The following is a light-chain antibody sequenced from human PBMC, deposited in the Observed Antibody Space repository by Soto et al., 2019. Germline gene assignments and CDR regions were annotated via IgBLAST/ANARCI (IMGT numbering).Light chain of an antibody. CDR1: SSDVGGYKY. J-gene: IGLJ1*01. CDR2: DVT. Sequence: QSALTQPASVSGSPGQSITISCTGTSSDVGGYKYVSWYQQHPDKAPKLIIYDVTNRPSGISNRFSGSKSGNTASLTISGLRVEEGADYYCSSYTSSSSYVLGSGTRSTAL. V-gene: IGLV2-14*01. CDR3: SSYTSSSSYV.